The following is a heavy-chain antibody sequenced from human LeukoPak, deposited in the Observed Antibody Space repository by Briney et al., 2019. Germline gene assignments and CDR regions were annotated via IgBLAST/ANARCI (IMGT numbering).Heavy chain of an antibody. J-gene: IGHJ4*02. CDR3: TSTLGY. CDR1: GFTVSSNY. V-gene: IGHV3-7*01. CDR2: IDQHGTEK. Sequence: GGSLRLSCAASGFTVSSNYMNWVRQAPGKGLEWVANIDQHGTEKQYVESVKGRFTISRDNTKNSVYLQMDNLRVEDTAVYYCTSTLGYWGQGALVTVSS.